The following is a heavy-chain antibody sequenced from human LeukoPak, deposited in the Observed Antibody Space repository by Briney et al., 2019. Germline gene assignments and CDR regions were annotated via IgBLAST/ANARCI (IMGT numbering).Heavy chain of an antibody. D-gene: IGHD6-13*01. V-gene: IGHV3-23*01. CDR1: GFSVSSNF. CDR3: AKVYSSSWSDFDY. Sequence: GGSLRLSCAASGFSVSSNFMSWVRQAPGKGLEWVSAISGSGGSTYYADSVKGRFTISRDNSKNTLYLQMNSLRAEDTAVYYCAKVYSSSWSDFDYWGQGTLVTVSS. J-gene: IGHJ4*02. CDR2: ISGSGGST.